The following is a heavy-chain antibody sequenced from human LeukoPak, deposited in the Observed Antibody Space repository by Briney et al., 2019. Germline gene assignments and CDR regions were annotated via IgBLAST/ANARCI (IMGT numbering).Heavy chain of an antibody. D-gene: IGHD6-13*01. CDR1: GGSFSGYY. CDR3: ARRSRDTDVSSWYFDY. Sequence: PLETLSLTCAVYGGSFSGYYWNWIRQPPGKGLEWIGEINHSGSTNYNPSLKSRVTISVDTSKNQFSLKLSSVTAADTARYYCARRSRDTDVSSWYFDYWGRGILVTVSS. V-gene: IGHV4-34*01. CDR2: INHSGST. J-gene: IGHJ4*02.